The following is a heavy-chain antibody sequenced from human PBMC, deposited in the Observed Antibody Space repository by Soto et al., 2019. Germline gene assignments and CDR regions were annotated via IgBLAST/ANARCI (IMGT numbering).Heavy chain of an antibody. CDR1: GFTFSSYA. V-gene: IGHV3-30-3*01. J-gene: IGHJ4*02. Sequence: QVQLVESGGGVVQPGRSLRLSCAASGFTFSSYAMHWVRQAPGKGLEWVAVISYDGSNKYYADSVKGRFTISRDNSKNTLYLQRNSLRAEDTAVYYCARDRVMIVVVPGPGYFDYWGQGTLVTVSS. D-gene: IGHD3-22*01. CDR3: ARDRVMIVVVPGPGYFDY. CDR2: ISYDGSNK.